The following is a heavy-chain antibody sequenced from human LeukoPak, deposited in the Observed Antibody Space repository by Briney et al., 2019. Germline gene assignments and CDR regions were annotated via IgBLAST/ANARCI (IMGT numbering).Heavy chain of an antibody. D-gene: IGHD3-10*01. CDR2: IWYDGSNK. Sequence: GGSLRLSCAASGFTFSSYGMHWVRQAPGKGLEWVAVIWYDGSNKYYADSVKGRFTISRDNSKNTLYLQMNSLRAEDTAVYYCAKWFGELFYDYWGQGTLVTVSS. J-gene: IGHJ4*02. CDR1: GFTFSSYG. V-gene: IGHV3-33*06. CDR3: AKWFGELFYDY.